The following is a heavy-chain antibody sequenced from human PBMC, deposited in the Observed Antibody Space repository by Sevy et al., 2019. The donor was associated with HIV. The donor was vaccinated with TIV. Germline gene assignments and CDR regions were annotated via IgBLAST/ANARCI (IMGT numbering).Heavy chain of an antibody. J-gene: IGHJ3*02. D-gene: IGHD3-16*01. CDR3: TTEGFPIWGSGAFII. CDR1: GFTFSIIY. V-gene: IGHV3-15*01. Sequence: GGSLRLSCAASGFTFSIIYMNWVRQSPGKGLEWVGRMKSKTDGGTTDYAAPVKDRFTMSRDDSKNTLYLQMNSLKADATAGYYFTTEGFPIWGSGAFIIWGQGTMVTVSS. CDR2: MKSKTDGGTT.